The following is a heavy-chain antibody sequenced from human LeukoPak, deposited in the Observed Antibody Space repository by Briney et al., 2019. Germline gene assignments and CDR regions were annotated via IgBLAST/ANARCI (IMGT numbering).Heavy chain of an antibody. CDR1: GFTFSRDW. V-gene: IGHV3-74*03. J-gene: IGHJ6*04. CDR3: ARGALTWPGMDV. CDR2: ISDDGSIT. Sequence: GGSLRLSCAASGFTFSRDWMHWVRQAPGKGLVWVSRISDDGSITTYADSVKGRFTISRDNAKSTVFLQMNSLRAEDTAVYYCARGALTWPGMDVWGKGTTVTVSS.